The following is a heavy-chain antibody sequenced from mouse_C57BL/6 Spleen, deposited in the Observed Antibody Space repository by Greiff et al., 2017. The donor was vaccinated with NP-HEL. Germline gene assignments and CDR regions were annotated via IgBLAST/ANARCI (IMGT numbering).Heavy chain of an antibody. CDR1: GFNIKDYY. Sequence: EVKVEESGAELVKPGASVKLSCTASGFNIKDYYMHWVKQRTEQGLEWIGRIDPEDGETKYAPKFQGKATITADTSSNTAYLQLSSLTSEDTAVYYCARGTVALDWYFDVWGTGTTVTVSS. J-gene: IGHJ1*03. D-gene: IGHD1-1*01. V-gene: IGHV14-2*01. CDR2: IDPEDGET. CDR3: ARGTVALDWYFDV.